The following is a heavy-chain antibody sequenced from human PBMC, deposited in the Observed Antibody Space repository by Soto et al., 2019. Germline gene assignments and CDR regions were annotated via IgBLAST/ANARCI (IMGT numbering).Heavy chain of an antibody. CDR1: GFTFSSYG. D-gene: IGHD5-12*01. J-gene: IGHJ4*02. Sequence: VQLLESGGGVVQPGRSLRLSCAASGFTFSSYGMHWVRQATGKGLEWVAVISYDGSNKYYADSVKGRFTISRDNSKNTLYLQMNSLRAEDTAVYYCAKSGKSVAMVDYWGQGTLVTVSS. CDR2: ISYDGSNK. CDR3: AKSGKSVAMVDY. V-gene: IGHV3-30*18.